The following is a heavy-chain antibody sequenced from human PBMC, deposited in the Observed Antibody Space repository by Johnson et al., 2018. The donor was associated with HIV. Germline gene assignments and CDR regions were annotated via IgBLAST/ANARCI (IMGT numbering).Heavy chain of an antibody. Sequence: MQLVESGGGVVQPGRSLRLSCAASGFTFSRYDMHWVRQAPGKGLEWVAFISYDENTEYYVDSVKGRFTISRDNPWNTLYLQMNSLRPEDTAVYYCVRGGQWGATDAFDVWGQGTMVTVSS. V-gene: IGHV3-30*03. CDR1: GFTFSRYD. J-gene: IGHJ3*01. CDR3: VRGGQWGATDAFDV. D-gene: IGHD6-19*01. CDR2: ISYDENTE.